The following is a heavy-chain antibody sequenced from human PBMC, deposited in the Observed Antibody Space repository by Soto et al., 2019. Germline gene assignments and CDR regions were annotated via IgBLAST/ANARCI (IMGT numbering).Heavy chain of an antibody. D-gene: IGHD2-2*01. J-gene: IGHJ6*04. V-gene: IGHV3-23*01. CDR3: AKGYCASSSCSSDV. CDR1: GFTFSTYS. Sequence: GGSQRLSCAASGFTFSTYSMSWVRQAPGKGLEWVSVISGSGGDTYYADSVKGRFTISRDNSKNTLSLQMNSLRAEDTATYYCAKGYCASSSCSSDVWGKGTTVTVSS. CDR2: ISGSGGDT.